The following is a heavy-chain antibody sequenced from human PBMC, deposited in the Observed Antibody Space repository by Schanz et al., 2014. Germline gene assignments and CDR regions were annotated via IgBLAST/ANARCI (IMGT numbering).Heavy chain of an antibody. CDR3: AKVRYSSGWRGDYFDE. CDR1: GFTFSTST. Sequence: EVQLVESGGGLAQPGGSLRLSCAASGFTFSTSTMHWVRQAPGKGLEWVSAISGGGGTTYYADSVKGRFTISRDNSKNTLYLQMNSLRAEDTAVYYCAKVRYSSGWRGDYFDEWGQGTLVTVAS. J-gene: IGHJ4*02. V-gene: IGHV3-23*04. D-gene: IGHD6-25*01. CDR2: ISGGGGTT.